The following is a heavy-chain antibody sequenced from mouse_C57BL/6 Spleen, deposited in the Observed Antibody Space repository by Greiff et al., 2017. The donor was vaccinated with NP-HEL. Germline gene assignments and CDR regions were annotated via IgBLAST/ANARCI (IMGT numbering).Heavy chain of an antibody. CDR2: IYPGDGDT. V-gene: IGHV1-82*01. J-gene: IGHJ4*01. D-gene: IGHD2-4*01. CDR3: ARDADYDDAMDY. CDR1: GYAFSSSW. Sequence: VQLQQSGPELVKPGASVKISCKASGYAFSSSWMNWVKQRPGKGLEWIGRIYPGDGDTNYNGKFKGKATLTADKSSSTAYMQLSSLTSEDSAVYFCARDADYDDAMDYWGQGTSVTVSS.